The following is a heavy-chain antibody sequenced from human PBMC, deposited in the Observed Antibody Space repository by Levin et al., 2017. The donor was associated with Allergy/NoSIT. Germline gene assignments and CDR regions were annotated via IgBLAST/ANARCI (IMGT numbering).Heavy chain of an antibody. CDR1: GFTFDDYA. Sequence: SLKISCAASGFTFDDYAMHWVRQAPGKGLEWVSGISWNSGSIGYADSVKGRFTISRDNAKNSLYLQMNSLRAEHTALYYCAERIGGYDFWSGYYAPLDYWGQGTLVTVSS. CDR3: AERIGGYDFWSGYYAPLDY. CDR2: ISWNSGSI. D-gene: IGHD3-3*01. J-gene: IGHJ4*02. V-gene: IGHV3-9*01.